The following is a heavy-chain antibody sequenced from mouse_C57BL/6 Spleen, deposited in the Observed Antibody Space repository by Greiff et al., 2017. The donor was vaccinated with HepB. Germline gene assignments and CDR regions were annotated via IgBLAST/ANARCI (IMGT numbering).Heavy chain of an antibody. CDR3: ARDGDGNYVRYYAMDY. D-gene: IGHD2-1*01. V-gene: IGHV1-81*01. J-gene: IGHJ4*01. CDR2: IYPRSGNT. CDR1: GYTFTSYG. Sequence: QVQLQQSGAELARPGASVKLSCKASGYTFTSYGISWVKQRTGQGLDWIGEIYPRSGNTYYNEKFKGKATLTADKSSSTAYMELRSLTSEDSAVYFCARDGDGNYVRYYAMDYWGQGTSVTVSS.